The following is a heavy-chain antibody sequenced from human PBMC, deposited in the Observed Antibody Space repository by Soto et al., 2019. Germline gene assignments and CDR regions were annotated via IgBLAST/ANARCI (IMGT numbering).Heavy chain of an antibody. CDR3: AREGGYHYYYGKDV. CDR1: GYTFTSYA. V-gene: IGHV1-3*01. CDR2: INAGNGNT. J-gene: IGHJ6*02. Sequence: GASVKVSCKAPGYTFTSYAMHWVRQAPGQRLEWMRWINAGNGNTNYSQKFTGRVIITRDTSASTAYMVLSSPRTEDTAVNHCAREGGYHYYYGKDVWGQGTTVTVS.